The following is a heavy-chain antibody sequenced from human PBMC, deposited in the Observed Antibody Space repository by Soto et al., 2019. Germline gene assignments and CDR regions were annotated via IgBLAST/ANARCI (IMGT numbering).Heavy chain of an antibody. Sequence: SETLSLTCTVSGDSINSSTFYWGWIRQPPGKGLEWIASIYYSGGTYYNPSLKSRVTISVDTSKNQFSLKLSSVTATDTAVYYCARPGPHYYAFAFDTWGPGTMVTVSS. V-gene: IGHV4-39*01. J-gene: IGHJ3*02. CDR1: GDSINSSTFY. CDR3: ARPGPHYYAFAFDT. CDR2: IYYSGGT. D-gene: IGHD3-10*01.